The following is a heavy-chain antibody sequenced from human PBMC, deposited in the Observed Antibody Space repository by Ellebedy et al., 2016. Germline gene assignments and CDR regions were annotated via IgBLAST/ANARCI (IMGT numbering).Heavy chain of an antibody. Sequence: SETLSLTCTVSGGSISSGGYYWSWIRQHPGKGLEWIGYIYYSGSTYYNPSLKSRVTISVDTSKNQFSLKLSSVTAADTAVYYCARVWGSYYDPAFDYWGQGTLVTVSS. V-gene: IGHV4-31*03. J-gene: IGHJ4*02. CDR2: IYYSGST. CDR3: ARVWGSYYDPAFDY. D-gene: IGHD1-26*01. CDR1: GGSISSGGYY.